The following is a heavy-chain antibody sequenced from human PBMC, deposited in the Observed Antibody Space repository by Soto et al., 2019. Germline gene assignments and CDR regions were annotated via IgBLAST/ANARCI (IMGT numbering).Heavy chain of an antibody. CDR3: ARHGYNYGGGYFDY. D-gene: IGHD5-18*01. Sequence: EVQLVESGGGLVQPGGSLRLSCAASGVTVSSNYMSWVRQAPGKGLEWVSVIYSGGSTYYADSVKGRFTISRDNSNNTLYLQMNSLRAEDTAVYYCARHGYNYGGGYFDYWGQGTLVTFSS. CDR2: IYSGGST. V-gene: IGHV3-66*04. CDR1: GVTVSSNY. J-gene: IGHJ4*02.